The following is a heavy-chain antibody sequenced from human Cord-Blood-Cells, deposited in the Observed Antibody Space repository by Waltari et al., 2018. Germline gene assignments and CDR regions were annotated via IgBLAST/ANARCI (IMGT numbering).Heavy chain of an antibody. CDR1: GYTFTSSD. CDR3: ARGSPNWGSGIYDY. Sequence: QVQLVQSGAEVKKPGASVKVSCKASGYTFTSSDINWVRQATGQGLEWMGWMNPSSGNTGYAQKFQGRVTITRNTSISTAYMELSSLRSEDTAVYYCARGSPNWGSGIYDYWGQGTLVTVSS. CDR2: MNPSSGNT. V-gene: IGHV1-8*03. D-gene: IGHD7-27*01. J-gene: IGHJ4*02.